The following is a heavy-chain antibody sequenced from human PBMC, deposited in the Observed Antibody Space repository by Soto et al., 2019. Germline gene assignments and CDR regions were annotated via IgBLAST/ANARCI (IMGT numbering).Heavy chain of an antibody. CDR2: ISTDASTT. CDR1: GFTCSSYW. J-gene: IGHJ1*01. CDR3: VRQGSHQSFQH. Sequence: PGGSLRLSCAASGFTCSSYWMHWVRQSPGKGLVWVSRISTDASTTTYADSMEGRFTISRDNAKSTLYLQMNSLRAEETAVYYCVRQGSHQSFQHWGQGTLVTASS. V-gene: IGHV3-74*01.